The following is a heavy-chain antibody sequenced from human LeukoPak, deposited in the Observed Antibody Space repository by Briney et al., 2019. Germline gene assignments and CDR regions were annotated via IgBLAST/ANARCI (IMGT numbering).Heavy chain of an antibody. CDR2: INSSSSTI. CDR3: ARDWATLPQTRRPDAFDI. D-gene: IGHD1-1*01. Sequence: GGSLRLSCAASGFTFSSYSMNWVRQAPGKGLEWVSYINSSSSTIYYADSVKGRFTISRDNAKNSLYLQMNSLRDEDTAVYYCARDWATLPQTRRPDAFDIWGQGTMVTVSS. CDR1: GFTFSSYS. V-gene: IGHV3-48*02. J-gene: IGHJ3*02.